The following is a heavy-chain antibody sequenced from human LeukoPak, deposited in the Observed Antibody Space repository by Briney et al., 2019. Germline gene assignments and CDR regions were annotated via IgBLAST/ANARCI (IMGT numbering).Heavy chain of an antibody. D-gene: IGHD1-14*01. Sequence: GGSLRLSCAASGFTFSSYSMNWVRQAPGKGLEWVSTISGSGGSTYYADSVKGRFTISRDNSKNTVYLQMNSLRAEDTAIYYCAKAGGSTLKYYYYMDVWGKGTTVTVSS. CDR2: ISGSGGST. CDR1: GFTFSSYS. V-gene: IGHV3-23*01. J-gene: IGHJ6*03. CDR3: AKAGGSTLKYYYYMDV.